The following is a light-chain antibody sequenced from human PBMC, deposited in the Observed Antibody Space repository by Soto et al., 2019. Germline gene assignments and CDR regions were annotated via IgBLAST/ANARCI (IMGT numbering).Light chain of an antibody. Sequence: EIVLTQSPATLSLSPGERATLSCRASQSVSSYLAWYQQKPGQAPRLLIYDASNMATGIPARFSGSGSGTDFTLTISSLEPEDFAVYYCQQRSNWPPPYTFGQGTKLEIK. CDR2: DAS. CDR3: QQRSNWPPPYT. V-gene: IGKV3-11*01. CDR1: QSVSSY. J-gene: IGKJ2*01.